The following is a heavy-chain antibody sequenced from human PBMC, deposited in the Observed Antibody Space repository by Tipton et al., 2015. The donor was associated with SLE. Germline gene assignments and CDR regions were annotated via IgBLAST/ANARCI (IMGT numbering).Heavy chain of an antibody. CDR1: GGSISSSSYY. J-gene: IGHJ4*02. Sequence: TLSLTCTVSGGSISSSSYYWGWIRQPPGKGLEWIGSIYYSGSTYYNPSLKSRVTISVDTSKNQFSLKLSSVTAADTAVYYCARGVPSDYWGQGTLVTVSS. CDR2: IYYSGST. CDR3: ARGVPSDY. V-gene: IGHV4-39*07.